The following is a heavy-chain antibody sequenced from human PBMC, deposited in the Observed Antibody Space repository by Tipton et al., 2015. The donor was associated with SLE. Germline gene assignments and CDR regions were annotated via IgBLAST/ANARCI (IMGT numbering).Heavy chain of an antibody. CDR3: AKAAVGYGDYDYYFDY. CDR2: IRYDVSNI. Sequence: GSLRLSCAASGFTFDSYGMHWVRQAPGKGLEWVAFIRYDVSNIYYADSVMGRFTISRDNSKNKLYLQMNSLRAEDTAMYFCAKAAVGYGDYDYYFDYWGQGTLVSVSS. J-gene: IGHJ4*02. CDR1: GFTFDSYG. V-gene: IGHV3-30*02. D-gene: IGHD4-17*01.